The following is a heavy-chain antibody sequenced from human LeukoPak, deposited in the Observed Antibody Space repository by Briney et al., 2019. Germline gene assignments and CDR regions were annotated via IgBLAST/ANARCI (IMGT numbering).Heavy chain of an antibody. Sequence: PSETLSLTCAVSGYSTSSGYYWGWIRQPPGKGLEWIGSIYHSGSTYYNPSLKSRVTISVDTSKNQFSLKLSSVTAADTAVYYCARAYSSGWYYFDYWGQGTLVTVSS. D-gene: IGHD6-19*01. V-gene: IGHV4-38-2*01. CDR3: ARAYSSGWYYFDY. CDR1: GYSTSSGYY. CDR2: IYHSGST. J-gene: IGHJ4*02.